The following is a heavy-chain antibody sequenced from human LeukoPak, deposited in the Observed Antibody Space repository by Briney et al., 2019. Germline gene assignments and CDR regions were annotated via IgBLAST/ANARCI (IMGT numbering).Heavy chain of an antibody. CDR1: GYTFASYA. D-gene: IGHD6-13*01. CDR3: ARFNMQQLVPFQH. Sequence: ASVKVSCKASGYTFASYAMHWVRQAPGQRLEWMGWINAGNGDTKYSQKFQGRVTITRDTSASTAYMELSSLRSEDTAVYYCARFNMQQLVPFQHWGQGTLVTVSS. CDR2: INAGNGDT. J-gene: IGHJ1*01. V-gene: IGHV1-3*01.